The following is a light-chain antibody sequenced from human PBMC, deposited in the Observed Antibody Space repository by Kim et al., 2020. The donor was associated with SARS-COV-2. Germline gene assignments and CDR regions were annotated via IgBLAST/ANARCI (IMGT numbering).Light chain of an antibody. Sequence: SYELTQPPSVSVSPGQTASITCSGDKLGEKYACWYQQKPGQSPVLVIYQDTKRPSGIPERFSGSNSGNTATLTISGIQAMDEADYYCQTWESITVVFGGG. CDR1: KLGEKY. CDR3: QTWESITVV. V-gene: IGLV3-1*01. CDR2: QDT. J-gene: IGLJ2*01.